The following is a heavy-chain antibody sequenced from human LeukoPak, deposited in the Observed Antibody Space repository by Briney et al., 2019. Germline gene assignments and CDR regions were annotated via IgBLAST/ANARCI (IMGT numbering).Heavy chain of an antibody. V-gene: IGHV3-23*01. CDR1: GFTFSSYA. J-gene: IGHJ4*02. D-gene: IGHD2-2*02. CDR3: AKAFVVVPAAILDWDY. CDR2: ISGSGGST. Sequence: GGSLRLSCAASGFTFSSYAMSWVRQAPGKGLEWVSAISGSGGSTYYADSVKGRFTISRDNSKNTLYLQMNSLRAEDTAVYYCAKAFVVVPAAILDWDYWGQGTLVTVSS.